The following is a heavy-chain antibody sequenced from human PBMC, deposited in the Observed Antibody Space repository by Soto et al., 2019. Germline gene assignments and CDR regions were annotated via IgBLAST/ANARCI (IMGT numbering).Heavy chain of an antibody. CDR1: GYTFTSYA. V-gene: IGHV1-3*01. CDR2: INAGNGNT. D-gene: IGHD4-17*01. Sequence: QVQLVQSGAEVKKPGASVKVSCKASGYTFTSYAMHWVRQAPGQRLEWMGWINAGNGNTKYSQKFQGRVTITRDTSASTANMALSSLRSEETAVYYCARARTVTPYDAFDIWGQGTMVTVSS. J-gene: IGHJ3*02. CDR3: ARARTVTPYDAFDI.